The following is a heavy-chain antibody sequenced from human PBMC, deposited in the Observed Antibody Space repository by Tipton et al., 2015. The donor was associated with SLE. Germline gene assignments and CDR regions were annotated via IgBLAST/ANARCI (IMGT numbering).Heavy chain of an antibody. CDR2: INYDGSST. CDR3: ARDLIGGDFDY. V-gene: IGHV3-74*01. Sequence: SLRLSCAASGFTFSSYWMHWVRQAPGKGLVWVSRINYDGSSTSYADSVKGRFTISRDNAKNTLYLQMNSLRAEDTAVYYCARDLIGGDFDYWGQGTLVTVSS. D-gene: IGHD3-10*01. J-gene: IGHJ4*02. CDR1: GFTFSSYW.